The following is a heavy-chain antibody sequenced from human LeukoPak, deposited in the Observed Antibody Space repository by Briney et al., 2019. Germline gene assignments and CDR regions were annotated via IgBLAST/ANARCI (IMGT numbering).Heavy chain of an antibody. D-gene: IGHD1-26*01. CDR2: IYYSGST. CDR1: GGSISSHY. J-gene: IGHJ4*02. CDR3: ARTVGAGYFDY. Sequence: SETLSLTCAVSGGSISSHYWSWIRQPPGKGLEWIGYIYYSGSTNYNPSLKSRVTISVDTSKNQFSLKLSSVTAADTDVYYCARTVGAGYFDYWGQGTLVTVSS. V-gene: IGHV4-59*11.